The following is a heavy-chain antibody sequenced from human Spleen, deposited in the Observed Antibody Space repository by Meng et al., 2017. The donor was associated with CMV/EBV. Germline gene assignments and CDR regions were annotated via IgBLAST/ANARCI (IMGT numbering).Heavy chain of an antibody. CDR1: GDSISSDIW. CDR3: ARDRGWLVDY. D-gene: IGHD6-19*01. J-gene: IGHJ4*02. Sequence: QLRLQESGPGLVKPSGTLFLPCTVSGDSISSDIWWSWVRQPPGKGLEWSGEVYHRGDTNYNPSLKSRVDISVDKSKNQFSLKLSSVTAADTAVYYCARDRGWLVDYWGQGTLVTVSS. CDR2: VYHRGDT. V-gene: IGHV4-4*02.